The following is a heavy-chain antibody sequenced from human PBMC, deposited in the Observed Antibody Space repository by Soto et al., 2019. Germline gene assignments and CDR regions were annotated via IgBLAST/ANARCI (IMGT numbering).Heavy chain of an antibody. CDR3: ARGVLNYCPGALDA. D-gene: IGHD3-10*01. V-gene: IGHV1-18*04. Sequence: QVQLVQSGAEVKTPGASVKVSCHASGYTFTDYGINWVRQAPGQGLEWMAWISTYNGKNHHAPNVEGRFTMTTDTSTTTAYMELTSLRSDDTAVYSCARGVLNYCPGALDAWGQGTRVTVSS. CDR2: ISTYNGKN. CDR1: GYTFTDYG. J-gene: IGHJ3*01.